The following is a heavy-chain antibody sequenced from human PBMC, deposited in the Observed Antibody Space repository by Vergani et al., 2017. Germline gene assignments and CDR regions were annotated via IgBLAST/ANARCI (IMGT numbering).Heavy chain of an antibody. D-gene: IGHD4-17*01. V-gene: IGHV3-30*02. CDR2: IRYDGSNK. Sequence: VQLVESGGGVVQPGGSLRLSCAASGFTFSSYGMHWVRQAPGKGLEWVAFIRYDGSNKYYADSVKGRFTISRDNSKNTLYLQMNSLRAEDTAVYYCATRPMTTVTSSYYYGMDVWGQGTTVTVSS. CDR3: ATRPMTTVTSSYYYGMDV. CDR1: GFTFSSYG. J-gene: IGHJ6*02.